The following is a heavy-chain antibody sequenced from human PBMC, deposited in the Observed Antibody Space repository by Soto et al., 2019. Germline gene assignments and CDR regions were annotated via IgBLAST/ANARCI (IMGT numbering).Heavy chain of an antibody. V-gene: IGHV4-59*01. CDR2: ISYSGSP. J-gene: IGHJ4*02. D-gene: IGHD1-26*01. CDR1: GGSISGYY. Sequence: QVQLQESGPGLVKPSETLSLTCSVSGGSISGYYWSWFRQPPGKGLEMIGYISYSGSPKYNPSLQSRVTISIDTSKNQFSLKLSSVTAADTAVYYCARDPGGSADFWGQGTLVTVSS. CDR3: ARDPGGSADF.